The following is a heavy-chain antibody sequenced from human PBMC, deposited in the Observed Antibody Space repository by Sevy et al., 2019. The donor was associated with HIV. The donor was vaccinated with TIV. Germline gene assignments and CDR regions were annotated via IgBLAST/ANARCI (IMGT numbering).Heavy chain of an antibody. CDR1: GASITTNY. CDR3: ARAVFSTSGTYYFDY. Sequence: SETLSLTCIVSGASITTNYWSWIRQPAGKGLELIGRIYNRGYTDYNTNYNPYLESPVSMSIDTSKNQFSLNLSSVTVADTAVYYCARAVFSTSGTYYFDYWGQGTLVTVSS. CDR2: IYNRGYTDYNT. J-gene: IGHJ4*02. D-gene: IGHD5-12*01. V-gene: IGHV4-4*07.